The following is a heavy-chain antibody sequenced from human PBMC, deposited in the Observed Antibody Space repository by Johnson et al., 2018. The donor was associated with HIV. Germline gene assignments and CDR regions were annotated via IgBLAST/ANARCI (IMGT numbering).Heavy chain of an antibody. Sequence: VQLVESGGGVVQPGRSLRLSCAASGFTFSSYAMHWVRQAPGKGLEWVANIKEDGSEKYYVDSVKGRFTISRDNAKKSLFLLMNSLRAEDTAVYYCAREKPRLVQGVLDAFDIWGQGTMVTVSS. CDR1: GFTFSSYA. J-gene: IGHJ3*02. V-gene: IGHV3-7*03. CDR3: AREKPRLVQGVLDAFDI. CDR2: IKEDGSEK. D-gene: IGHD3-10*01.